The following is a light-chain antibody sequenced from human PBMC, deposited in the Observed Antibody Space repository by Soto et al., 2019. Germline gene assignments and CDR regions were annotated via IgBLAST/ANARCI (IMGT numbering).Light chain of an antibody. CDR3: ASKAGSSRHVV. J-gene: IGLJ2*01. CDR1: HSDIGDSNY. Sequence: QSALTQPPSASGSPGQSVTISCTGSHSDIGDSNYVSWYQQHPRKAPKLIISEVINRPSGVPDRFSASKSGNTASLTISGLQAEDEADYYCASKAGSSRHVVFGGGTKLTVL. CDR2: EVI. V-gene: IGLV2-8*01.